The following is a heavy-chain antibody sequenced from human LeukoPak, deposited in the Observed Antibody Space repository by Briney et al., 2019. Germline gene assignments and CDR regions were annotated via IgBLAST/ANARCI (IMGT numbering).Heavy chain of an antibody. Sequence: SETLSLTCAVYGGSFSGYYWSWIRQPPGKGLEWIGEINHGGSTNYNPSLKSRVTISVDTSKNQFSLKLSSVTAADTAVYYCARETDINAFDIWGQGTMVTVSS. D-gene: IGHD5-12*01. J-gene: IGHJ3*02. CDR1: GGSFSGYY. CDR3: ARETDINAFDI. CDR2: INHGGST. V-gene: IGHV4-34*01.